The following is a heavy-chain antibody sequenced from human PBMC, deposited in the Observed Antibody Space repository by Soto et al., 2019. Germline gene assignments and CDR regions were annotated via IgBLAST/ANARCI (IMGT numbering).Heavy chain of an antibody. CDR1: GFTFSSDS. CDR3: ARDQPYYYGMDV. J-gene: IGHJ6*02. V-gene: IGHV3-21*01. CDR2: ISSSRSYI. Sequence: EVQLVESGGGLVKPGGSLRLSCAASGFTFSSDSMNWVRQAPGKGLEWVSSISSSRSYIYYADSVKGRFTISRDNAKNSLYLQMNSLRAEDTAVYYCARDQPYYYGMDVWGQGTTVTVSS.